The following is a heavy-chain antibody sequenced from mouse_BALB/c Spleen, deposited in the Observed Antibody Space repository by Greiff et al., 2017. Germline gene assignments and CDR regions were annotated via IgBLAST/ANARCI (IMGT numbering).Heavy chain of an antibody. V-gene: IGHV2-6-7*01. CDR2: IWGDGST. CDR3: ARDGYYVDYAMDY. Sequence: VQLVESGPGLVAPSQSLSITCTVSGFSLTGYGVNWVRQPPGKGLEWLGMIWGDGSTDYNSALKSRLSISKDNSKSQVFLKMNSLQTDDTARYYCARDGYYVDYAMDYWGQGTSVTVSS. D-gene: IGHD2-3*01. CDR1: GFSLTGYG. J-gene: IGHJ4*01.